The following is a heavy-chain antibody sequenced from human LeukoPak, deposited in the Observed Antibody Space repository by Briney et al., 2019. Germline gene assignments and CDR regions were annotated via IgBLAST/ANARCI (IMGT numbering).Heavy chain of an antibody. V-gene: IGHV3-48*03. CDR3: AKVRSTWTFDY. J-gene: IGHJ4*02. CDR1: GFTFSSYE. Sequence: LAGGSLRLSCAASGFTFSSYEMNWVRQAPEKGPERVSYISSSGDTIYYADSVKGRFTISRDNGKNSLYLQMNSLRAEDTAVYYCAKVRSTWTFDYWGQGTLVAVSS. D-gene: IGHD2-2*01. CDR2: ISSSGDTI.